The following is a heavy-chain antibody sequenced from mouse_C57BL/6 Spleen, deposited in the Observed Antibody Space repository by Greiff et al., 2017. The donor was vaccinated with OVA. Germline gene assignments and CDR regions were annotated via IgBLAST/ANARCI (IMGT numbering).Heavy chain of an antibody. CDR2: ILPGSGST. CDR1: GYTFTGYW. J-gene: IGHJ2*01. CDR3: ARARGIPYYGSSYDYFDY. D-gene: IGHD1-1*01. V-gene: IGHV1-9*01. Sequence: QVQLKESGAELMKPGASVKLSCKATGYTFTGYWIEWVKQRPGHGLEWIGEILPGSGSTNYNEKFKGKATLTVDTSSSTAYMPLSSLTSEDSAVYYWARARGIPYYGSSYDYFDYWGQGTTLTVSS.